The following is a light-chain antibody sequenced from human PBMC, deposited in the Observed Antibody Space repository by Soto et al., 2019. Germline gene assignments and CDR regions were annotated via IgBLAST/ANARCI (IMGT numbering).Light chain of an antibody. V-gene: IGKV3-11*01. CDR3: QQRSSWPPIT. J-gene: IGKJ5*01. Sequence: EILLTQSPATLSLSPGEGATLSCRSSQSIGTYLAWYQQRPGQAPRLLIYDASNRATGIPASFSGSGSGTDFTLSISSLEPEDFAVYYCQQRSSWPPITFGQGTRLEIK. CDR1: QSIGTY. CDR2: DAS.